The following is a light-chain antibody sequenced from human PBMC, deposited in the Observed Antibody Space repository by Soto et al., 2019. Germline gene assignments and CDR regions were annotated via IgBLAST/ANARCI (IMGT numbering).Light chain of an antibody. V-gene: IGLV7-46*01. CDR3: LLYYGDNRV. J-gene: IGLJ2*01. CDR2: DTN. Sequence: QAVVTQEPSLTVPPGGTVTLTCGSSTGAVTSGHYPYWVQQKPGQAPRTVLYDTNKKHSCTPAHLSGSLLGGKAALTLSGEQPEDEAAYYCLLYYGDNRVFGGGTKLTVL. CDR1: TGAVTSGHY.